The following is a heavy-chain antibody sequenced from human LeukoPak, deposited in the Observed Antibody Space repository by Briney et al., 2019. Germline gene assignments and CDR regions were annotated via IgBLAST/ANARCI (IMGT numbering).Heavy chain of an antibody. Sequence: SETLSLTCTVSGYSISSGYYWGWIRQPPGKGLEWIGSIYHSGSTYYNPSLKSRVTISVDTSKNQFSLKLSSVTAADTAVYYCAREKAGGSRAYYFDYWGQGTLVTVSS. D-gene: IGHD2-2*01. CDR2: IYHSGST. CDR3: AREKAGGSRAYYFDY. V-gene: IGHV4-38-2*02. J-gene: IGHJ4*02. CDR1: GYSISSGYY.